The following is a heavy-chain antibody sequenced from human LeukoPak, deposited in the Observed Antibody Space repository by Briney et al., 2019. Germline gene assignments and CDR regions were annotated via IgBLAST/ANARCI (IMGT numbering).Heavy chain of an antibody. CDR1: GYTFTDHY. J-gene: IGHJ4*02. V-gene: IGHV1-2*02. D-gene: IGHD7-27*01. CDR2: IHPGRGAT. CDR3: ARDHNWGPDY. Sequence: ASVKVSCKASGYTFTDHYFHLLRQAPGQGIGWMGWIHPGRGATNIAPKFQGRVSLTRDMSISTAYMELSRLTSDDTAVYYCARDHNWGPDYWGQGTLVSVSS.